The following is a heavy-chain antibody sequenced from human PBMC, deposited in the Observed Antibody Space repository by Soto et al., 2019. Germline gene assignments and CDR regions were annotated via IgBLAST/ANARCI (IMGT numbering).Heavy chain of an antibody. D-gene: IGHD2-2*01. CDR1: GYTFTSYD. V-gene: IGHV1-8*01. CDR2: MNPNSGNT. CDR3: ARDPVPAAIKKIFDWFDP. J-gene: IGHJ5*02. Sequence: ASVKVSCKASGYTFTSYDINWVRQATGQGLEWMGWMNPNSGNTGYAQKFQGRVTMTRNTSVSTAYMELSSLRSEDTAVYYCARDPVPAAIKKIFDWFDPWGQGTLVTVSS.